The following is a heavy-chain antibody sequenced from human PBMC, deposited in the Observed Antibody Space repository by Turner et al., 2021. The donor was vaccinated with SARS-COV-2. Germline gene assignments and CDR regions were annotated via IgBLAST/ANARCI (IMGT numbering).Heavy chain of an antibody. V-gene: IGHV3-23*01. CDR1: GFTFSSYA. Sequence: DVQLLESGRGLVQPEGSRNLSCAASGFTFSSYAMSWVRQPPGKGLEWVAVIHDDGDTTYYADSVRGRFTISRDNSKNTLYLQMNSLRAEDTAVYYCAKVLVAARGHFDYWGQGTLITVSS. D-gene: IGHD2-15*01. CDR3: AKVLVAARGHFDY. J-gene: IGHJ4*02. CDR2: IHDDGDTT.